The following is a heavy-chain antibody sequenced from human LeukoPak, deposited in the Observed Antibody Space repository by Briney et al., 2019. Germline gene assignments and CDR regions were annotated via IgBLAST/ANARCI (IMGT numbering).Heavy chain of an antibody. CDR3: ARGVPEWLRSGNWFDP. CDR1: GGSISSYY. CDR2: IYTSGST. J-gene: IGHJ5*02. V-gene: IGHV4-4*07. D-gene: IGHD5-12*01. Sequence: PSETLSLTCTVSGGSISSYYWSWIRQPAGKGLEWIGRIYTSGSTNYNPSLKSRVTMSVDTSKNQFSLKLSSVTAADTAVYYCARGVPEWLRSGNWFDPWGQGTLVTVSS.